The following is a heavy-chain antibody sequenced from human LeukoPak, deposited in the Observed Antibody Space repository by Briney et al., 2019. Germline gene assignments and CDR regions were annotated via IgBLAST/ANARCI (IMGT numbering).Heavy chain of an antibody. J-gene: IGHJ4*02. CDR3: ALRYFDWLSHFDY. CDR2: IYYSGST. D-gene: IGHD3-9*01. CDR1: GGSISSGSYY. Sequence: PSETLSLTCTVSGGSISSGSYYWGWIRQPPGKGLEWIGSIYYSGSTYYNPSLKSRVTISVDTSKNQFSLKLSSVTAADTAVYYCALRYFDWLSHFDYWGQGTLVTVSS. V-gene: IGHV4-39*01.